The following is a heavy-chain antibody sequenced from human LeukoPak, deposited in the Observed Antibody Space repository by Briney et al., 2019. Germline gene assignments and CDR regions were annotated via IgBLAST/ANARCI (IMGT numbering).Heavy chain of an antibody. Sequence: PGGSLRLSCAASGFTFSSYWMHWVRQAPGKGLVWVSRINSDGSSTSYADSVKGLFTISRDNSKNTLYLQMNSLRAEGTAVYYCAKYTERAFDIWGQGTMVTVSS. D-gene: IGHD2-2*02. J-gene: IGHJ3*02. CDR1: GFTFSSYW. CDR2: INSDGSST. CDR3: AKYTERAFDI. V-gene: IGHV3-74*01.